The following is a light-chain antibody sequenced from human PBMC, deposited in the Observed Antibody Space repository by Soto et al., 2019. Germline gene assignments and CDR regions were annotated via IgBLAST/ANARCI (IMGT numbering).Light chain of an antibody. CDR1: NIGSKS. CDR3: QVWDSSSDLLV. CDR2: TDS. Sequence: SYELTQPPSESAAPGKTARITCGGNNIGSKSVHWYQQKAGQAPVMVIYTDSDRPSGIPERFSGSNSGNTATLTISRVEAGDEADYYCQVWDSSSDLLVFGGGTKLTVL. V-gene: IGLV3-21*04. J-gene: IGLJ2*01.